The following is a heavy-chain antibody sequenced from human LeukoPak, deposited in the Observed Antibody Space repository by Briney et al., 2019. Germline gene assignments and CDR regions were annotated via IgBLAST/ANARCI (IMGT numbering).Heavy chain of an antibody. Sequence: SQTLSLTCAISGDSVSSNSVTWNWVRQSPSRGLEWLGRTYYRPTWYNDYAVSVRGRITVNPDTSKNQFSLHLNSVTPEDTAVYYCARRLTQYDCFDPWGQGILVTVSS. CDR3: ARRLTQYDCFDP. CDR1: GDSVSSNSVT. D-gene: IGHD2-2*01. V-gene: IGHV6-1*01. CDR2: TYYRPTWYN. J-gene: IGHJ5*02.